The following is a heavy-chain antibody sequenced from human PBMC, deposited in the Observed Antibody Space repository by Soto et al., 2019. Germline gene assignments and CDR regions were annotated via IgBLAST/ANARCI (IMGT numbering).Heavy chain of an antibody. D-gene: IGHD6-19*01. CDR3: ARESGSGWYVWFDP. J-gene: IGHJ5*02. CDR2: INHSGST. CDR1: GGSFSGYY. V-gene: IGHV4-34*01. Sequence: PSETLSLTCAVYGGSFSGYYWSWIRQPPGKGLEWIGEINHSGSTNYNPSLKSRVTISVDTSKNQFSLKLSSVTAADTAVYYCARESGSGWYVWFDPWGQGTLVTV.